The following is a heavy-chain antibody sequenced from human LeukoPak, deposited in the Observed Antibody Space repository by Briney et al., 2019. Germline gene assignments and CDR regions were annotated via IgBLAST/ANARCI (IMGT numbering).Heavy chain of an antibody. J-gene: IGHJ4*02. V-gene: IGHV3-7*04. CDR2: IKQDGSEK. Sequence: GGSLRLSCAASGFTFSSYWMSWVRQAPGKVREGVGNIKQDGSEKYYVDSVKGRFTISRDNAKNSLYLQMNRLRAEDTAVYYCARGRMLYYYDSSGYPFDYWGQGSLVTVSS. CDR3: ARGRMLYYYDSSGYPFDY. CDR1: GFTFSSYW. D-gene: IGHD3-22*01.